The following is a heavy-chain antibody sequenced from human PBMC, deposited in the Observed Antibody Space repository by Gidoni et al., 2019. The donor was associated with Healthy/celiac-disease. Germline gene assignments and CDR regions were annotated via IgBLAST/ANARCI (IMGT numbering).Heavy chain of an antibody. V-gene: IGHV1-3*01. Sequence: QVQCVQSGAEVKKPGASVKVSCKASGYTFTSYAMHWVRQAPGQRLEWMGWINAGNGNTKYSQKFQGRVTITRDTSASTAYMELSSLRSEDTAVYYCARPKIAAGNWFDPWGQGPLVTVSS. CDR1: GYTFTSYA. D-gene: IGHD6-13*01. CDR2: INAGNGNT. J-gene: IGHJ5*02. CDR3: ARPKIAAGNWFDP.